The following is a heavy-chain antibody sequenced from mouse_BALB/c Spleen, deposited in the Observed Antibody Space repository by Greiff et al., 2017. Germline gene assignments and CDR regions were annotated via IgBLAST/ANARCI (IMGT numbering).Heavy chain of an antibody. D-gene: IGHD2-14*01. CDR1: GYTFTSYY. CDR2: INPSNGGT. CDR3: TRDYRYGDYAMDY. V-gene: IGHV1S81*02. J-gene: IGHJ4*01. Sequence: VQRVESGAELVKPGASVKLSCKASGYTFTSYYMYWVKQRPGQGLEWIGEINPSNGGTNFNEKFKSKATLTVDKSSSTAYMQLSSLTSEDSAVYYCTRDYRYGDYAMDYWGQGTSVTVSS.